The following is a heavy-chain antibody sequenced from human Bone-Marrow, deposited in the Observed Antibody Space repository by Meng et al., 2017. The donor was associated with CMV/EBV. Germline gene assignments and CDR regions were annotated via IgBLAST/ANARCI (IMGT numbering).Heavy chain of an antibody. V-gene: IGHV1-2*02. J-gene: IGHJ6*02. CDR2: INPNSGGT. Sequence: SVKVSCKASGYTFTGYYMHWVRQAPGQGLEWMGWINPNSGGTNYAQKFQGRVTMTRDTSISTAYMELSRLRSDDTAVYYCARCITMVRGVIDYYYYYGMDVWGQGTTVTVSS. CDR3: ARCITMVRGVIDYYYYYGMDV. D-gene: IGHD3-10*01. CDR1: GYTFTGYY.